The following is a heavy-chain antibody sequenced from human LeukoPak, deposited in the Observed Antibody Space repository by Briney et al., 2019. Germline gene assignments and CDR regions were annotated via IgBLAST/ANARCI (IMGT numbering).Heavy chain of an antibody. V-gene: IGHV3-23*01. CDR1: GFTFSSYA. CDR3: ARGAVVGANDP. CDR2: ISGRGGST. D-gene: IGHD1-26*01. Sequence: GGSLRLSCAASGFTFSSYAMSWVRQAPGKGLEWVSAISGRGGSTYYADSVKGRFTISRDDAKSSLYLQMNSLRAEDTAVYYCARGAVVGANDPWGQGTLVTVSS. J-gene: IGHJ5*02.